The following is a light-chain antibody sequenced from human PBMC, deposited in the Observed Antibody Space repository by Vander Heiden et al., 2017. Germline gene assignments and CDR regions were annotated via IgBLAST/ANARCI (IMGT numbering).Light chain of an antibody. CDR2: EVS. CDR1: SSDVGGYNY. V-gene: IGLV2-14*01. Sequence: QSALTQPASVSGSPGQPITIPCTGTSSDVGGYNYVSWYQQHPGKAPKLMIYEVSNRPSGVSNRFSGSKSGNTASLTISGLQAEDEADYYCSSYTSSSTLVFGGGTKLTVL. CDR3: SSYTSSSTLV. J-gene: IGLJ2*01.